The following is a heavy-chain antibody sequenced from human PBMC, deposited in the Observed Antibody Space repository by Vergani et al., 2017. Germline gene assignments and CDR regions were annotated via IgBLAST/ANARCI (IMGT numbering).Heavy chain of an antibody. J-gene: IGHJ4*02. Sequence: QLQLQESGPGLVKPSETLSLTCTVSGGSISSSSYYWGWIRQPPGKGLEWIGSIYYSGSTYYNPSLKSRVTISVDTSKNQFSLKLSSVTAADTAVYYCARRYYDILTGYYSFDYWGQGTLGTVSS. CDR2: IYYSGST. CDR3: ARRYYDILTGYYSFDY. D-gene: IGHD3-9*01. V-gene: IGHV4-39*01. CDR1: GGSISSSSYY.